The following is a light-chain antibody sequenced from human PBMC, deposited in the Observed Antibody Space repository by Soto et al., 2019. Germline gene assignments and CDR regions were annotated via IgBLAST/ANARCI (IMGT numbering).Light chain of an antibody. CDR2: EGS. J-gene: IGLJ1*01. CDR3: CSYAGGSTLYV. Sequence: QSALTQPASVSGSPGQSITISCTGTSSDVGSYYLVSWYQQHPGKAPKLMIYEGSKRPSGVSNRFSGSKSGNTASLTISGLQADDEADYYCCSYAGGSTLYVFGTGTKLTVL. CDR1: SSDVGSYYL. V-gene: IGLV2-23*01.